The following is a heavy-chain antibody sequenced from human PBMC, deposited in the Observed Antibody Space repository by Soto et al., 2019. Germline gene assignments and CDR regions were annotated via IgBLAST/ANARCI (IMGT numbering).Heavy chain of an antibody. V-gene: IGHV1-3*01. Sequence: QVQLAQSGAEVKKPGASVKISCKASGYDFIGYALHWVRQAPEQRPEWMGWINAANGDTKYSQKFQGRVTMTAETSASTGYLEMRSLKSDDTAVYFCTLFHSHGMDVWGQGTKVTVSS. CDR3: TLFHSHGMDV. D-gene: IGHD3-3*01. J-gene: IGHJ6*02. CDR2: INAANGDT. CDR1: GYDFIGYA.